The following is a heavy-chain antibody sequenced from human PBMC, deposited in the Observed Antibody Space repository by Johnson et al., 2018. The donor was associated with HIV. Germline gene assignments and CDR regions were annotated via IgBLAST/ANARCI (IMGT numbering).Heavy chain of an antibody. CDR3: ARGWSGAFDI. CDR1: GFTFSSFW. Sequence: VQLVESGGGLVQPGGSLRLSCAASGFTFSSFWMNWVRQAPGKGLEWVANIKQDGSEKYYVDSVKGRFTISRDNAKNSLNLQMNSLRADDTAVYYCARGWSGAFDIWGQGTIVTVSS. CDR2: IKQDGSEK. V-gene: IGHV3-7*01. J-gene: IGHJ3*02. D-gene: IGHD1-14*01.